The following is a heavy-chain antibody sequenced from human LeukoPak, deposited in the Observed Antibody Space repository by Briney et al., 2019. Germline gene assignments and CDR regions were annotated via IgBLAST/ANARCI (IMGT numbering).Heavy chain of an antibody. J-gene: IGHJ4*01. CDR2: IYHSGST. Sequence: SETLSLTCAVSGGSISSSNWWSWVRQPPGKGLEWIGEIYHSGSTNYNPSLKSRVTISVDTSKNQFSLKLSSVNAADTAVYYCARRLSSSGGFPMWVDNWGRGTLVSVSS. V-gene: IGHV4-4*02. CDR3: ARRLSSSGGFPMWVDN. CDR1: GGSISSSNW. D-gene: IGHD2-15*01.